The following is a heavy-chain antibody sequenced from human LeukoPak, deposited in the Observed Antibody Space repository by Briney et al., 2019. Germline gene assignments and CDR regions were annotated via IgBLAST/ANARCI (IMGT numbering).Heavy chain of an antibody. V-gene: IGHV4-34*01. CDR1: GGSFSGYY. CDR2: INHSGST. CDR3: ARGEWGNNAFDI. D-gene: IGHD2-8*01. Sequence: SETLSLTCAVYGGSFSGYYWSWIRQPPGKGLEWIGEINHSGSTNYNPSLKSRVKISVDTSKNQFSLKLSSVTAADTAVYYCARGEWGNNAFDIWGQGTMVTVSS. J-gene: IGHJ3*02.